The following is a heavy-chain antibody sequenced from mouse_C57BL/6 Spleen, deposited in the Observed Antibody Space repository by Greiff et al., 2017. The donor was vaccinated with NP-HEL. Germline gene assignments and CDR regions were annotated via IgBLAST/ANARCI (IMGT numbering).Heavy chain of an antibody. CDR3: EREGCKYYYGSSPYYYAMDY. CDR1: GFTFSSYA. D-gene: IGHD1-1*01. J-gene: IGHJ4*01. Sequence: EVNLVESGGGLVKPGGSLKLSCAASGFTFSSYAMSWVRQTPEKRLEWVATISDGGSYTYYPDNVKGRFTLSRDNAKNNLYLQMSHLKSEDTAMYYCEREGCKYYYGSSPYYYAMDYWGQGTSVTVYS. V-gene: IGHV5-4*01. CDR2: ISDGGSYT.